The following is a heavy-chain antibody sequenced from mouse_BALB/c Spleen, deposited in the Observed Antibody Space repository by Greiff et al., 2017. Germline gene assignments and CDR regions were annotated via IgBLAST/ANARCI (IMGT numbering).Heavy chain of an antibody. D-gene: IGHD4-1*02. CDR3: ASAPTGTLGFAY. J-gene: IGHJ3*01. CDR2: ILPGSGST. Sequence: VQLQQSGAELMKPGASVKISCKATGYTFSSYWIEWVKQRPGHGLEWIGEILPGSGSTNYNEKFKGKATFTADTSSNTAYMQLSSLTSEDSAVYYCASAPTGTLGFAYWGQGTLVTVSA. V-gene: IGHV1-9*01. CDR1: GYTFSSYW.